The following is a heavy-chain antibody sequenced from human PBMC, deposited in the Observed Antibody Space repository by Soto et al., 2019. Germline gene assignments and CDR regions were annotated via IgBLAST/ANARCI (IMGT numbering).Heavy chain of an antibody. CDR3: VRPYYSSSWFPFDR. J-gene: IGHJ4*02. CDR2: IDSDDGTT. V-gene: IGHV3-11*01. D-gene: IGHD6-13*01. CDR1: GFDFGDYY. Sequence: GGSLRLSCTASGFDFGDYYMSWIRQALGKGLEWVSYIDSDDGTTYYTDSVKGRFTISRDNAKNSLYLQMNSLRVEDTALYYCVRPYYSSSWFPFDRWGQGTLVTVSS.